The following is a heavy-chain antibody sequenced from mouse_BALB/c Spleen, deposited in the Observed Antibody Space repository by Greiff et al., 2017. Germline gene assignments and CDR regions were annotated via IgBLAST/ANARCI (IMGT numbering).Heavy chain of an antibody. V-gene: IGHV1S81*02. CDR1: GYTFTSYW. Sequence: VQLQQPGAELVKPGASVKLSCKASGYTFTSYWMHWVKQRPGQGLEWIGEINPSNGRTNYNEKFKSKATLTVDKSSSTAYMQLSSLTSEDSAVYYCARNYYGTDYWGQGTTLTVSS. CDR2: INPSNGRT. D-gene: IGHD1-1*01. J-gene: IGHJ2*01. CDR3: ARNYYGTDY.